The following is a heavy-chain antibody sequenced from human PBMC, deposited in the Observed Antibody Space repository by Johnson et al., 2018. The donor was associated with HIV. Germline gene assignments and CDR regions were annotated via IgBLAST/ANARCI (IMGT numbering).Heavy chain of an antibody. V-gene: IGHV3-33*06. CDR2: MNYDGSQK. Sequence: QVQLVESGGGVVQPGRSLRLSCAASGFIFSNYGVHWVRQAPGKGLEWVAGMNYDGSQKNYEDPVKGRFTISRDNSKNTLHLQMTSLRVEDTAVYYCAKCIWGRSLIDAFDIWGQGTMVTVSS. CDR3: AKCIWGRSLIDAFDI. D-gene: IGHD3-16*01. CDR1: GFIFSNYG. J-gene: IGHJ3*02.